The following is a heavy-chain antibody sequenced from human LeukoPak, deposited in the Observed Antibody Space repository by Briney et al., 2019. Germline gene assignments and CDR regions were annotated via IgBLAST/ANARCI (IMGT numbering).Heavy chain of an antibody. CDR1: GGSFSGYY. CDR2: INHSGST. V-gene: IGHV4-34*01. D-gene: IGHD5-12*01. Sequence: SETLSLTCAVYGGSFSGYYWSWIRKPPGKGLEWIGEINHSGSTNYNPSLKSRVTMSVDTSKNHLSLKLSSVTAADTAVYYCAKSGYSGYRGAFDIWGQGTMVTVSS. CDR3: AKSGYSGYRGAFDI. J-gene: IGHJ3*02.